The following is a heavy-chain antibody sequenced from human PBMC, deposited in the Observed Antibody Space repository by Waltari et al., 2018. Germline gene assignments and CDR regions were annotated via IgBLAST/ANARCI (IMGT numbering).Heavy chain of an antibody. V-gene: IGHV3-30*02. CDR3: AKEGHDLGYFDY. D-gene: IGHD3-16*01. J-gene: IGHJ4*02. CDR1: GFTFSSYC. CDR2: IRYDGSNK. Sequence: QVQLVESGGGVVQPGGSLRLSCAASGFTFSSYCMPWVSQAPGKGLEWVAFIRYDGSNKYYADSVKGRFTISRDNSKNTLYLQMNSLRAEDTAVYYCAKEGHDLGYFDYWGQGTLVTVSS.